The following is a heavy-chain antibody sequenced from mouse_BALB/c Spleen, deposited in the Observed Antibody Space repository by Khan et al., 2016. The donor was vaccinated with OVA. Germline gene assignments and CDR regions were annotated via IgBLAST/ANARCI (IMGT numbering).Heavy chain of an antibody. CDR2: IDPSTAYT. V-gene: IGHV1-7*01. Sequence: VQLQQSGAELAKPGASLKMSCTASGYTFTTYWIHWVKQRPGQGLEWFGYIDPSTAYTEYNQKFKDKATLTADKSSSPAYMQLTTMTSYESSVFDCARRGLYGICTYWGQGTLVTVST. D-gene: IGHD2-1*01. CDR1: GYTFTTYW. J-gene: IGHJ3*01. CDR3: ARRGLYGICTY.